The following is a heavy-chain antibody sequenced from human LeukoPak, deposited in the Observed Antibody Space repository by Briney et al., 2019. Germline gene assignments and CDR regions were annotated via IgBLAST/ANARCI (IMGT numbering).Heavy chain of an antibody. V-gene: IGHV4-34*01. D-gene: IGHD2-2*01. CDR3: ARRPIVVVPAANFDP. J-gene: IGHJ5*02. CDR2: INHSGST. Sequence: PSETLSLTCAVYGGSFSGYYWSWIRQPPGKGLEWIGEINHSGSTNYSPSLKSRVTISVGTSKNQFSLKLSSVTAADTAVYYCARRPIVVVPAANFDPWGQGTLVTVSS. CDR1: GGSFSGYY.